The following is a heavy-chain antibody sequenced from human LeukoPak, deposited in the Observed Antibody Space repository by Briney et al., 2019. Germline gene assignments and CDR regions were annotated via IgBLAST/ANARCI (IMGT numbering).Heavy chain of an antibody. Sequence: PGGSLRLSCAASGFTFSSYAMSWVRQAPGKGLEWVSYISSSGSTIYYADSVKGRFTISRDNAKNSLYLQMNSLRAEDTAVYYCARDSKAYCSSTSCYFLAFDIWGQGTMVTVSS. V-gene: IGHV3-48*04. D-gene: IGHD2-2*01. CDR3: ARDSKAYCSSTSCYFLAFDI. CDR1: GFTFSSYA. J-gene: IGHJ3*02. CDR2: ISSSGSTI.